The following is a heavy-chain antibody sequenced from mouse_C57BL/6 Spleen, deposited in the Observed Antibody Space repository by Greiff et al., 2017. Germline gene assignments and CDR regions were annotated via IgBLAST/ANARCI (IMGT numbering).Heavy chain of an antibody. CDR1: GYTFTSYW. Sequence: QVQLQQPGAELVKPGASVKLSCKASGYTFTSYWMHWVKQRPGQGLEWIGMIHPNSGSTNYNEKFKSKATLTVDKSSSTAYMQLSSLTSEDSAVYYCARGDMVTGAMDYWGQGTSVTVSS. D-gene: IGHD2-2*01. CDR3: ARGDMVTGAMDY. J-gene: IGHJ4*01. CDR2: IHPNSGST. V-gene: IGHV1-64*01.